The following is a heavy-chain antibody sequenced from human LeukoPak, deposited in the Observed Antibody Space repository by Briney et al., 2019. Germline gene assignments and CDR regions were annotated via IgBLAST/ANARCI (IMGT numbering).Heavy chain of an antibody. CDR2: ITSSSGYM. D-gene: IGHD1-26*01. J-gene: IGHJ4*02. CDR1: GFTFSSFS. V-gene: IGHV3-21*01. Sequence: PWGSLSLSCAASGFTFSSFSMNWVRQAPGKGLEWVSSITSSSGYMYYADSVKGRFTISRDNAKNSLYLQMNSLSAEDTAVYYCARIEGSYSYFDYWGQGTLVTVSS. CDR3: ARIEGSYSYFDY.